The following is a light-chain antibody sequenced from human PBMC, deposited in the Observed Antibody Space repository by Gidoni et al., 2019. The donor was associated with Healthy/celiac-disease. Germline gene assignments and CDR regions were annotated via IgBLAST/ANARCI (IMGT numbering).Light chain of an antibody. CDR1: SSNIGAGYD. CDR2: GNS. CDR3: QSYDSSLSGVV. V-gene: IGLV1-40*01. J-gene: IGLJ2*01. Sequence: QSVLTHPPPVSGAPGQRVTISCTGSSSNIGAGYDVHWYPQLPGTAPKLLIYGNSNRPSGVPDRFSGSKSGTSASLAITELQAEDEADYYCQSYDSSLSGVVFGVGTKLTVL.